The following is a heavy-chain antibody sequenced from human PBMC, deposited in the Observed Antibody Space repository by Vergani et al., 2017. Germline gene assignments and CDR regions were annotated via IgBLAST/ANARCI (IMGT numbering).Heavy chain of an antibody. V-gene: IGHV2-26*01. D-gene: IGHD4-17*01. CDR2: IFSNDEK. J-gene: IGHJ3*02. CDR1: GFSLSNARMG. CDR3: ARISTYGDLPKPLDAFDI. Sequence: QVTLKESGPVLVKPTETLTLTCTVSGFSLSNARMGVSWIRQPPGKALEWLEHIFSNDEKSYSPSLKSRLTISKDTSKSQVVLTMTNMDPVDTATYYCARISTYGDLPKPLDAFDIWGQGTMVTVSS.